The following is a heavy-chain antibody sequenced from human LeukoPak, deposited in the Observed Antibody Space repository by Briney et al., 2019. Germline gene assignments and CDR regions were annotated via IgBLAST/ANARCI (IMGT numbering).Heavy chain of an antibody. CDR3: ARGSHMVAIFGVVLFDY. CDR1: GYTFTGYY. Sequence: ASVTVSCKASGYTFTGYYMHWVRQAPGQGLEWMGWINPNSGGTNYAQKFQGRVTMTRDTSISTDYMELSRLRSDDTAVYYCARGSHMVAIFGVVLFDYWGQGTLVTVSS. CDR2: INPNSGGT. J-gene: IGHJ4*02. V-gene: IGHV1-2*02. D-gene: IGHD3-3*01.